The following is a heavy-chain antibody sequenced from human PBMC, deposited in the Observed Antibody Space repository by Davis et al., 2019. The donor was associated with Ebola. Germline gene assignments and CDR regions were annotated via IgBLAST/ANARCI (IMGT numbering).Heavy chain of an antibody. CDR3: ARADVVVPAAMLDYYYMDV. D-gene: IGHD2-2*01. J-gene: IGHJ6*03. CDR1: GGSISSYY. CDR2: IYYSGST. Sequence: SETLSLTCTVSGGSISSYYWRWIRQPPGKGLEWIGYIYYSGSTNYNPSLKSRVTISVDTSKNQFSLKLSSVTAADTAVYYCARADVVVPAAMLDYYYMDVWGKGTTVTVSS. V-gene: IGHV4-59*01.